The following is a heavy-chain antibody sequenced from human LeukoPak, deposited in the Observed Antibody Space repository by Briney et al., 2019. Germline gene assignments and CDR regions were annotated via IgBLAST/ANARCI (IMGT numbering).Heavy chain of an antibody. D-gene: IGHD3-10*01. CDR1: GFTFSSYG. CDR2: ISHDETNK. J-gene: IGHJ4*02. V-gene: IGHV3-33*05. CDR3: AKGSITMVRGSQEGTHRNFFEH. Sequence: GGSLRLSCVVSGFTFSSYGMQWVRQAPGKGLEWVAIISHDETNKYYADSVKGRFTISKDNSQNTLYLQMNSLRAEDTAVYYCAKGSITMVRGSQEGTHRNFFEHWGQGTLVTVSS.